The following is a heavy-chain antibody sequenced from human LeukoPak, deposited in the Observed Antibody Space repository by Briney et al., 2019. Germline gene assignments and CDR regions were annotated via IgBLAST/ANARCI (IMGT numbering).Heavy chain of an antibody. V-gene: IGHV1-69*06. J-gene: IGHJ6*03. CDR3: ARALFGEMATIHYYYYYYMDV. CDR2: IIPIFGTA. CDR1: GGTFSSYA. Sequence: SVKVSCKASGGTFSSYAISWVRQAPGQGLEWMGGIIPIFGTANYAQKFQGRVTITADKSTSTAYMELSSLRSEDTAVYYCARALFGEMATIHYYYYYYMDVWGKGTTVTVSS. D-gene: IGHD5-24*01.